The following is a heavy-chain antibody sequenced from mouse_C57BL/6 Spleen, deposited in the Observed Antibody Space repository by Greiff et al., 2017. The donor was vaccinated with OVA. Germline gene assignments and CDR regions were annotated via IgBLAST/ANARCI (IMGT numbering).Heavy chain of an antibody. CDR2: IYPRSGNT. J-gene: IGHJ1*03. D-gene: IGHD1-1*01. CDR1: GYTFTSYG. V-gene: IGHV1-81*01. CDR3: ARRDYGSSFSYYYCDV. Sequence: QVQLQQSGAELARPGASVKLSCKASGYTFTSYGISWVKQRTGQGLEWIGEIYPRSGNTSYNEKFKGKATLTADKSSSTAYMELRSLTAEDSAVYFCARRDYGSSFSYYYCDVWGTGTTVTVSS.